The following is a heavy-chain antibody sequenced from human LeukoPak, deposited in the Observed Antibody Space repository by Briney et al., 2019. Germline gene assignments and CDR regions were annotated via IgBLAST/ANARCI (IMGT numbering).Heavy chain of an antibody. J-gene: IGHJ4*02. CDR1: GYIFTTYW. V-gene: IGHV5-51*01. D-gene: IGHD2-8*02. CDR2: IYPGYSDA. CDR3: AISLGLSDTYWDF. Sequence: GESLKISCKASGYIFTTYWIGWGRQVPGKGLEWMGIIYPGYSDARYNPSFQGQVTISVDTSITPAHLQWSSLKASDTAIYYCAISLGLSDTYWDFWGQGTLVTVTS.